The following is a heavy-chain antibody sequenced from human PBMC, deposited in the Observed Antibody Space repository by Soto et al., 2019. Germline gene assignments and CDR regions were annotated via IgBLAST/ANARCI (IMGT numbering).Heavy chain of an antibody. D-gene: IGHD3-10*01. Sequence: QVQLVESGGGVVQPGRSLRLSCAASGFTFSSYGMHWVRQAPGKGLETVAVIWYDGSNKYYADSVKGRFTIPRDNSKNTLYLQINSLSAEDTAVYYCESEPLSYGSGSYYGVHWCQGALVTVSS. V-gene: IGHV3-33*01. J-gene: IGHJ4*02. CDR1: GFTFSSYG. CDR2: IWYDGSNK. CDR3: ESEPLSYGSGSYYGVH.